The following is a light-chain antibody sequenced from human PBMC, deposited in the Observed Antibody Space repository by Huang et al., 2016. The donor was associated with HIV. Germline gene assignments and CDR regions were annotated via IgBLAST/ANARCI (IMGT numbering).Light chain of an antibody. V-gene: IGKV1-9*01. Sequence: IQLTQSPSSLSASVGDRFTITCRASQGIGTYLAWYQQKPGKAPKLLIYVASTLQSGVSSRYSGSGSGTDCTLTISSLQPEDVATYYCQQLNNYPYTFGQGTNLEIK. CDR3: QQLNNYPYT. CDR1: QGIGTY. J-gene: IGKJ2*01. CDR2: VAS.